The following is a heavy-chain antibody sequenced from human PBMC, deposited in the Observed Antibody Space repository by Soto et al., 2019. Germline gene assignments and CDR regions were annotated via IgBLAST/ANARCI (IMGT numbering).Heavy chain of an antibody. J-gene: IGHJ4*02. CDR3: ARREDSAIALDY. CDR2: IYPGDSDT. D-gene: IGHD5-18*01. Sequence: GESLKISCKGSGYSFTTYWIGWVGQMPGKGLEWMGIIYPGDSDTRYSPSFQGQVTISADKSISTAYLQWSTLKASDTAMYYCARREDSAIALDYWGPGTLVTVYS. CDR1: GYSFTTYW. V-gene: IGHV5-51*01.